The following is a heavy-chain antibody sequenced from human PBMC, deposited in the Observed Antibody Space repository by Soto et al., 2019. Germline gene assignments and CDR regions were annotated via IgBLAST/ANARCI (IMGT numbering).Heavy chain of an antibody. J-gene: IGHJ4*02. V-gene: IGHV4-39*01. CDR2: ISYRGST. CDR3: VTFDFSSTYYDH. D-gene: IGHD6-13*01. CDR1: GASISNRAYD. Sequence: SETMSLTCTVSGASISNRAYDWGWIRQPRGKGLEWIGTISYRGSTFYKPSLKSQVTISVDTIKNQFSMKLDSVNVADTAVYYCVTFDFSSTYYDHWGQGTLVTVSS.